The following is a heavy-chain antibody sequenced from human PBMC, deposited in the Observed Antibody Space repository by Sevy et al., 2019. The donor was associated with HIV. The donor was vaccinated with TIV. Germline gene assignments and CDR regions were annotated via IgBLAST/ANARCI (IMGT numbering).Heavy chain of an antibody. J-gene: IGHJ3*02. CDR1: GYSISSAYS. Sequence: SENLSLTCAVSGYSISSAYSWGWIRQPPGKGLEWIGNIYHSGSTYYNPSLNSRVTISVDTSKNQFSLKLNSVTAADTAVYHYASFGRLLIISGDTFEIWGQGTMVTVSS. CDR3: ASFGRLLIISGDTFEI. D-gene: IGHD3-9*01. CDR2: IYHSGST. V-gene: IGHV4-38-2*01.